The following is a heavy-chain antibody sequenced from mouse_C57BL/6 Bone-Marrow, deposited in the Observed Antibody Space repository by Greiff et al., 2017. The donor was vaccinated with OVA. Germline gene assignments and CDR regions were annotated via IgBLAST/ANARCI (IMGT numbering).Heavy chain of an antibody. D-gene: IGHD2-12*01. CDR1: GFTFSDYY. CDR2: ISNGGGST. Sequence: DVKLQESGGGLVQPGGSLKLSCAASGFTFSDYYMYWVRQTPEKRLEWVAYISNGGGSTYYPDTVKGRFTISRDNAKNTLYLQMSRLKSEDTAMYYCARDSWNAMDYWGQGTSVTVSS. V-gene: IGHV5-12*01. CDR3: ARDSWNAMDY. J-gene: IGHJ4*01.